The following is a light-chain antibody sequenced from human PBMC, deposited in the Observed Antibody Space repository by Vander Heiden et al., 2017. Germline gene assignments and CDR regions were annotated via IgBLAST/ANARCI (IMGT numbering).Light chain of an antibody. CDR1: RSISRY. Sequence: DIQMTQSPSSLSASVGDRVTITCRASRSISRYLNWYQQKSGKAPKLLIYAASSLESGVPYRFSGSGSGTDFTLTISSLQPEDFATYYGQRSYSSFGGGTKVEIK. V-gene: IGKV1-39*01. J-gene: IGKJ4*01. CDR2: AAS. CDR3: QRSYSS.